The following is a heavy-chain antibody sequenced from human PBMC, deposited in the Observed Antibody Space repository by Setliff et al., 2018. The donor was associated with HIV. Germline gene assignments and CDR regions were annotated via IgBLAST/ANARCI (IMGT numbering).Heavy chain of an antibody. D-gene: IGHD3-22*01. V-gene: IGHV4-34*01. CDR2: INHSGST. CDR3: ARGRFTYYYDSSGYYY. J-gene: IGHJ4*02. CDR1: GGSFSGYC. Sequence: PSETLSLTCAVYGGSFSGYCWSWIRQPPGKGLGWIGEINHSGSTNYNPSLKSRVTISVDTSKNQFSLKLSSVTAADTAVYYCARGRFTYYYDSSGYYYWGQGTLVTVSS.